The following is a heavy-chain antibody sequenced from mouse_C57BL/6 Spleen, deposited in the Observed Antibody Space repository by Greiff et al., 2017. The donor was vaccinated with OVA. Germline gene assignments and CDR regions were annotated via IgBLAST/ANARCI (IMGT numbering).Heavy chain of an antibody. V-gene: IGHV5-6*01. Sequence: DVQLVESGGDLVKPGGSLKLSCAASGFTFSSYGMSWVRQTPDKRLEWVATISSGGSYTYYPDSVKGRFTISRDNAKNTLYLQMSSLKSEDTAMYYCAREGPSRGSFDYWGQGTTLTVSS. CDR2: ISSGGSYT. CDR3: AREGPSRGSFDY. J-gene: IGHJ2*01. CDR1: GFTFSSYG. D-gene: IGHD3-3*01.